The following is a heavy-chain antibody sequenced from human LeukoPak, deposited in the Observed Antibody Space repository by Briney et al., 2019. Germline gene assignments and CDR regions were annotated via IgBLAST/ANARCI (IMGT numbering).Heavy chain of an antibody. V-gene: IGHV3-49*04. CDR2: IRSKGYGGAT. CDR3: TSPIAAGYYFYGMDV. J-gene: IGHJ6*02. Sequence: PGGSRRLSCKASGFTFGDFAMSWVRQAPGKGLQWVGFIRSKGYGGATEYAASVKGRFTISRDDSKSIAYLQMNSLKTEDTAVYYCTSPIAAGYYFYGMDVWGQGTTVTVSS. CDR1: GFTFGDFA. D-gene: IGHD6-13*01.